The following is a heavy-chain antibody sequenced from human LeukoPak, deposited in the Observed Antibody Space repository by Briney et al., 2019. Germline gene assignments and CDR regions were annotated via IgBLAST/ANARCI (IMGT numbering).Heavy chain of an antibody. CDR3: ARGGYDILTGYYIFDY. CDR1: GGSISSYY. J-gene: IGHJ4*02. CDR2: IYTSGST. D-gene: IGHD3-9*01. Sequence: SETLSLTCTVSGGSISSYYWSWIRQPAGKGLEWIGRIYTSGSTNYNPSLKSRVTMSVDTSKNQFSLKLSSVTAADTAVYYCARGGYDILTGYYIFDYWGQGTLVTVSS. V-gene: IGHV4-4*07.